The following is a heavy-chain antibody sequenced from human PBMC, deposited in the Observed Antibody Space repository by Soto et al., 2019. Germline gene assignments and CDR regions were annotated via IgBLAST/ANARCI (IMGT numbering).Heavy chain of an antibody. CDR3: AREGDGYKPYYFDY. D-gene: IGHD5-12*01. J-gene: IGHJ4*02. Sequence: QVQLVESGGGVVQPGRSRRLSCAASGFTFSSYGMHWVRQAPGKGLEWVAVIWYDGSNKYYADSVKGRFTISRDNSKNTLYLQMNSLRAEDTAVYYCAREGDGYKPYYFDYWGQGTLVTVSS. V-gene: IGHV3-33*01. CDR2: IWYDGSNK. CDR1: GFTFSSYG.